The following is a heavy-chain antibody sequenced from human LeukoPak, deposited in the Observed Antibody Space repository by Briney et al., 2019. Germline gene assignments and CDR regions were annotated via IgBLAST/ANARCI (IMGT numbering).Heavy chain of an antibody. Sequence: ASVKDSCKASGYTFTSYAMYWVRQAPGQRLEWMGWINAGNGNTKYSQKFQGRVTITRDTSASTAYMELSSLRSEDTAVYYCARGGIAAAGTSWGQGTLFTASS. D-gene: IGHD6-13*01. V-gene: IGHV1-3*01. J-gene: IGHJ5*02. CDR2: INAGNGNT. CDR1: GYTFTSYA. CDR3: ARGGIAAAGTS.